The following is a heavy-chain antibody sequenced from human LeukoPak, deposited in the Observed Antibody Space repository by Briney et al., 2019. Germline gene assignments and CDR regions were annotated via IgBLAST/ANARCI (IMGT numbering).Heavy chain of an antibody. D-gene: IGHD1-26*01. J-gene: IGHJ4*02. CDR1: GGSISSYY. CDR2: IYYSGST. V-gene: IGHV4-59*12. CDR3: AREWDRDIDY. Sequence: SETLSLTCTVSGGSISSYYWSWIRQPPGKGLEWIGYIYYSGSTNYNPSLKSRVTISVDTSKNQFSLKLSSVTAADTAVYYCAREWDRDIDYWGQGTLVTVSS.